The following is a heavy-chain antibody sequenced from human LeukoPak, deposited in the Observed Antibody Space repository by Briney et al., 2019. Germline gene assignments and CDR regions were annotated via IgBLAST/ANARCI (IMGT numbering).Heavy chain of an antibody. Sequence: PSETLSLTCTVSTGSIRGDGYYWSWIRQHPGKGLEWLGHINSNGETHYNPSLKSRLTISVDTSKSQFSLELSSATAADTAVYYCARADLAGYQGDFDFWGQGALVTVSS. CDR1: TGSIRGDGYY. CDR2: INSNGET. CDR3: ARADLAGYQGDFDF. J-gene: IGHJ4*02. D-gene: IGHD3-9*01. V-gene: IGHV4-31*03.